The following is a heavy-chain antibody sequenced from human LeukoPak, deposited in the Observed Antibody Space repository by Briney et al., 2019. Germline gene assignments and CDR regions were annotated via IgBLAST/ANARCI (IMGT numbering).Heavy chain of an antibody. Sequence: PGRSLRLSCAASGFTFSSYGMHWVRQAPGKGLEWVAVISYDGSNKYYADSVKGRFTISRDNSKNTLYLQMNSLRAEDTAVYYCAKDRNRRWLQPSGGYFDYWGQGTLVTVSS. CDR1: GFTFSSYG. V-gene: IGHV3-30*18. J-gene: IGHJ4*02. CDR3: AKDRNRRWLQPSGGYFDY. D-gene: IGHD5-24*01. CDR2: ISYDGSNK.